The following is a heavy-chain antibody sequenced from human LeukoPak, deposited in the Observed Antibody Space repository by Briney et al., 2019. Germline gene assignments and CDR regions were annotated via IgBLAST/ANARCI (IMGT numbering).Heavy chain of an antibody. CDR3: ARDSRPWGPRGAFDI. CDR1: GGSISSYY. V-gene: IGHV4-59*01. D-gene: IGHD3-16*01. J-gene: IGHJ3*02. Sequence: SETLSLTCTVSGGSISSYYWSWIRQPPGKGLEWIGYIYYSGSTNYNPSLKSRVTISVDTSKNQFSLKLSSVTAADTAVYYCARDSRPWGPRGAFDIWGQGTMVTVSS. CDR2: IYYSGST.